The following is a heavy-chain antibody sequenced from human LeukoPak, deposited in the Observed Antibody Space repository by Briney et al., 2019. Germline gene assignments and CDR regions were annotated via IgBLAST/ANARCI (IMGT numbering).Heavy chain of an antibody. CDR3: ARRGIAAPFDP. V-gene: IGHV4-4*07. CDR1: GGSISSYY. CDR2: VYFSGNT. Sequence: SETLSLTCTVSGGSISSYYWSWIRQSAGKGLEWIGRVYFSGNTNYTPSLKTRVTMSIATSKNQFSLKLSSVTAADTAVYYCARRGIAAPFDPWGQGTLVTVSS. J-gene: IGHJ5*02. D-gene: IGHD6-13*01.